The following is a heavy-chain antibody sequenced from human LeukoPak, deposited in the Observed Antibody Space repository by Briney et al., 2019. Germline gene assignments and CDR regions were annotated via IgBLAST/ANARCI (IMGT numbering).Heavy chain of an antibody. D-gene: IGHD5-12*01. Sequence: GGSPRLSCSTSGFSFSNYAMHWVRQAPGKGLQYVSAISSDGVSTYYADSVKGRFTISRDNSKNTLYLQMSSLRAEDTAVYYCVKDKYRGYDSPFDYWGQGTLVTVST. J-gene: IGHJ4*02. V-gene: IGHV3-64D*06. CDR2: ISSDGVST. CDR1: GFSFSNYA. CDR3: VKDKYRGYDSPFDY.